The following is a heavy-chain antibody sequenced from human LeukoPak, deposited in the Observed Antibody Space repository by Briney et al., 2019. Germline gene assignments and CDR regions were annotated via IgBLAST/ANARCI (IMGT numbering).Heavy chain of an antibody. V-gene: IGHV4-38-2*02. Sequence: SETLSLTCAVSGYSISSGYYWGWIRQPPGKGLEWIGSIYHSGSTYYNPSLKSRVTISVDTSKNQFSLKLSSVTAADTAVYYCARDHSYGSGSCHFDYWGQGTLVTVSS. J-gene: IGHJ4*02. CDR1: GYSISSGYY. CDR3: ARDHSYGSGSCHFDY. D-gene: IGHD3-10*01. CDR2: IYHSGST.